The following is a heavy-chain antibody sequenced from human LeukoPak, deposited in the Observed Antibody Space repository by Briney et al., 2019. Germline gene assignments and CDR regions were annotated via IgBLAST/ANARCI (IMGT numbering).Heavy chain of an antibody. CDR3: AREVVAAGPGGGNFDY. V-gene: IGHV1-69*01. D-gene: IGHD6-13*01. CDR2: IIPIFGTA. Sequence: EASVKVSCKASGGTFSSYAISWVRQAPGQGLEWMGGIIPIFGTANYAQKFQGRVTITADESTSTAYMELSSLRSEDTAVYYCAREVVAAGPGGGNFDYWGQGTLVTVSS. J-gene: IGHJ4*02. CDR1: GGTFSSYA.